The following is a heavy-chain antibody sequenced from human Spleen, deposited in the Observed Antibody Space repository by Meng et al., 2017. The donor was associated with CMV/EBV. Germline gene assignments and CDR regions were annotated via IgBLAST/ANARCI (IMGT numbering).Heavy chain of an antibody. V-gene: IGHV1-18*01. CDR3: ARAPGGYFDY. J-gene: IGHJ4*02. Sequence: KVSCKASGYPFTSYDISWVRQAPGQGPEWMGWISAYNGNTNYAQKLQGRVTMTTDTSTSTAYMELRSLRSDDTAVYYCARAPGGYFDYWGQGTLVTVSS. D-gene: IGHD1-26*01. CDR2: ISAYNGNT. CDR1: GYPFTSYD.